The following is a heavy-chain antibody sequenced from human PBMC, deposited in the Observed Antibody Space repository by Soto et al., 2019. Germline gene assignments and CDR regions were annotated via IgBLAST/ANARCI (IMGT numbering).Heavy chain of an antibody. CDR2: ISAYNGNT. CDR3: ARGARPLLWFGDKTYYYGMDV. J-gene: IGHJ6*02. D-gene: IGHD3-10*01. Sequence: ASVKVSCKASGYTFTSYGISWVRQAPGQGLEWMGWISAYNGNTNYAQKLQGRVTMTTDTSTSTVYMELRSLRSEDTAVYYCARGARPLLWFGDKTYYYGMDVWGQGTTVTVSS. CDR1: GYTFTSYG. V-gene: IGHV1-18*01.